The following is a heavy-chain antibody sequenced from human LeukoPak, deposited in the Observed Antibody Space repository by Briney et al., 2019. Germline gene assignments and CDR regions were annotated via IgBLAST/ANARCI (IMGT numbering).Heavy chain of an antibody. Sequence: ASVKVSCKVSGYTLTELSMHWVRQAPGKGLEWMGGFDPEDGETIYAQKFQGRVTMTEDTSTDTAYMELSSLRSEDTAVYYCAGWAVRKPAAKVGNYFDYWGQGTPVTVSS. V-gene: IGHV1-24*01. J-gene: IGHJ4*02. CDR3: AGWAVRKPAAKVGNYFDY. CDR2: FDPEDGET. D-gene: IGHD2-2*01. CDR1: GYTLTELS.